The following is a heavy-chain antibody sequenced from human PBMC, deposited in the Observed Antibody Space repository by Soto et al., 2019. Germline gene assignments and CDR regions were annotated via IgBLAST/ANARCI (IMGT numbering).Heavy chain of an antibody. CDR3: ARVWGEHFYGMDV. CDR2: TSDRSTSSN. CDR1: PDRVSSNSAD. V-gene: IGHV6-1*01. D-gene: IGHD3-16*01. Sequence: SQTLSLTCAISPDRVSSNSADWNWIKQSPSIGLEWLGRTSDRSTSSNDYTVAVKSRITINTDTSKNQFALPLNSVTPEDTAVYYCARVWGEHFYGMDVWGQGTTGTVSS. J-gene: IGHJ6*02.